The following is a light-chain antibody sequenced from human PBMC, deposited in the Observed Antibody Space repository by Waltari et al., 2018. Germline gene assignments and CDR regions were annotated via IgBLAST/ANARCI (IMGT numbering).Light chain of an antibody. CDR1: SSNTGINY. J-gene: IGLJ3*02. Sequence: QSVLTQPPSASGTPGHRVTISCSGSSSNTGINYVFGYQHLPGTTPKLLIYRNNQRPSGVPDRFSGSKSGTSASLAISGLRSEDEADYYCAAWDDTLSAVLFGGGTNLTVL. CDR2: RNN. CDR3: AAWDDTLSAVL. V-gene: IGLV1-47*01.